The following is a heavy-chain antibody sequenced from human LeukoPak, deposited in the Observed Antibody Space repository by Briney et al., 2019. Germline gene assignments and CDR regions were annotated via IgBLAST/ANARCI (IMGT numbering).Heavy chain of an antibody. Sequence: PSETLSLTCTVSGGSISSYYWSWIRQPAGKGLEWIGRIYTSGSTNYNPSLKSRVTMSVDTSKNQFSLKLSSVTAADTAVYYCARDPAPYSSSSKVTAAFDIWGQGTMVTVSS. V-gene: IGHV4-4*07. D-gene: IGHD6-6*01. CDR2: IYTSGST. CDR1: GGSISSYY. CDR3: ARDPAPYSSSSKVTAAFDI. J-gene: IGHJ3*02.